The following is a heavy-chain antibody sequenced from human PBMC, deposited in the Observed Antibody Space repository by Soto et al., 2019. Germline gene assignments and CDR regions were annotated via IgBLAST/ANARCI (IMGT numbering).Heavy chain of an antibody. J-gene: IGHJ5*02. D-gene: IGHD1-7*01. CDR1: GDSVSSNTAA. V-gene: IGHV6-1*01. CDR2: TYYRSKWYY. Sequence: SQTLSLTCAISGDSVSSNTAAYYWIRQSPSRGLEWLGRTYYRSKWYYDYAVSVKGRISITPDTSKNQFSLNLKSLTPADAAVYYCAIDSPPRLTATMRFAPWGQGTQVTVSS. CDR3: AIDSPPRLTATMRFAP.